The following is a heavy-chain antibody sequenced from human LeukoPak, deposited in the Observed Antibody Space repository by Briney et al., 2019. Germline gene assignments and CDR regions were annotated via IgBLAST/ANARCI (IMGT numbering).Heavy chain of an antibody. J-gene: IGHJ3*02. D-gene: IGHD3-10*01. CDR3: ARDRLLYYYGSGSYPDAFDI. Sequence: SETLSLTCAVYGGSFSGYYWSWIRQPPGKGLEWIGEINHSGSTNYNPSLKSRVTISVDTSKIQFSLKLSSVTAAGTAVYYCARDRLLYYYGSGSYPDAFDIWGQGTMVTVSS. CDR2: INHSGST. V-gene: IGHV4-34*01. CDR1: GGSFSGYY.